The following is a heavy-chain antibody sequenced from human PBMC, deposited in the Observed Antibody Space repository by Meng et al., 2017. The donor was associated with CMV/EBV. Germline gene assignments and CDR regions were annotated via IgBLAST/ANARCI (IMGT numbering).Heavy chain of an antibody. CDR3: ARDSSDYSSSWYLGY. J-gene: IGHJ4*02. CDR1: GGTFSSYA. V-gene: IGHV1-69*05. CDR2: IIPIFGTA. D-gene: IGHD6-13*01. Sequence: SVKVSCKASGGTFSSYAISWVRQAPGQGLEWMGGIIPIFGTANYAQKFQGRVTITTDESTSTAYMELSSLRSEDTAVYYCARDSSDYSSSWYLGYRGQGTLVTVSS.